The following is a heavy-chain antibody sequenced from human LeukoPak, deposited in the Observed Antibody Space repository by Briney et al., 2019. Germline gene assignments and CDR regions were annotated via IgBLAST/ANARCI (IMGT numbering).Heavy chain of an antibody. CDR2: IYSGGST. D-gene: IGHD6-13*01. J-gene: IGHJ6*02. CDR1: GFTVSSNY. V-gene: IGHV3-53*05. CDR3: VRIAAAGGPWGDYYYGMDV. Sequence: GGSLRLSCAASGFTVSSNYMSWVRQAPGKGLEWVSVIYSGGSTYYADSVKGRFTISRDNSKNTLYLQMNSLRAEDTAVYYCVRIAAAGGPWGDYYYGMDVWGQGTTVTVSS.